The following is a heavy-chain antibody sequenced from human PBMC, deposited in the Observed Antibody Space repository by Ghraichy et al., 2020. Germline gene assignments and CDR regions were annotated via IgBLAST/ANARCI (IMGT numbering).Heavy chain of an antibody. CDR2: IIPIFGTA. CDR3: ARGVGATTFGPSYYYGMDV. Sequence: SVKVSCKASGGTFSSYAISWVRQAPGQGLEWMGGIIPIFGTANYAQKFQGRVTITADKSTSTAYMELSSLRSEDTAVYYCARGVGATTFGPSYYYGMDVWGQGTTVTVSS. V-gene: IGHV1-69*06. D-gene: IGHD1-26*01. CDR1: GGTFSSYA. J-gene: IGHJ6*02.